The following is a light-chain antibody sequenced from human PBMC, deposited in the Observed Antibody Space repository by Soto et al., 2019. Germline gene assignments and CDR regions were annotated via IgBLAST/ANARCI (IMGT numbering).Light chain of an antibody. V-gene: IGKV4-1*01. CDR2: WAS. CDR1: QSVLYSSNNKNY. Sequence: DIVMTQSPDSLAVSLGERATINCKSSQSVLYSSNNKNYLAWYQQKPGQPPKLLIFWASIRESGVPDRFSGRGSGTDFTLTISSLQAEDVAVYYCQQYYTTPLIFGGGTKVEIK. CDR3: QQYYTTPLI. J-gene: IGKJ4*01.